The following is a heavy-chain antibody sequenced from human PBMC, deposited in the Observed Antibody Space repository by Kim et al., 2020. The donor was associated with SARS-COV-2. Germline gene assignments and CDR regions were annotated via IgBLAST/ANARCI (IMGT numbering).Heavy chain of an antibody. J-gene: IGHJ5*02. CDR3: AKELGYSSSSWNGFDP. V-gene: IGHV3-23*01. D-gene: IGHD6-6*01. Sequence: SGKCRLTISRDNSKNTLYLPMNSLRAEDTAVYYCAKELGYSSSSWNGFDPWGQGTLVTVSS.